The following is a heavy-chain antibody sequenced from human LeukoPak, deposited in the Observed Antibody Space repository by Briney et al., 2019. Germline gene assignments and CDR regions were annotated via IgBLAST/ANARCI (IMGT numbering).Heavy chain of an antibody. CDR3: VREWVAEGVAFDI. J-gene: IGHJ3*02. CDR2: ISDDGSNK. CDR1: GFTLSSYA. Sequence: GGSLRLSCAPSGFTLSSYAMHWVRQAPGKGLEWVAVISDDGSNKYYAESVKGRLTISRDNSKNTLYLRMNSLRTEATAGYYCVREWVAEGVAFDIWGQGTMFTVSS. D-gene: IGHD3-10*01. V-gene: IGHV3-30-3*01.